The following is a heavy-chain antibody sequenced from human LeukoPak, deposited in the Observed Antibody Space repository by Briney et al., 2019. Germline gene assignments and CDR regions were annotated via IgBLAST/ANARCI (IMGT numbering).Heavy chain of an antibody. J-gene: IGHJ4*02. CDR2: VSYDGTNI. D-gene: IGHD3-22*01. Sequence: GRSLRLSCAASGFTFSDHVMHWVRQAPGKGLEWLAVVSYDGTNIYYADSVKGRFTISRDNSNNTLYLQMNSLRIEDTAVYYCARERAVIVVGFDLWGQGTLVTVSP. CDR1: GFTFSDHV. V-gene: IGHV3-30*01. CDR3: ARERAVIVVGFDL.